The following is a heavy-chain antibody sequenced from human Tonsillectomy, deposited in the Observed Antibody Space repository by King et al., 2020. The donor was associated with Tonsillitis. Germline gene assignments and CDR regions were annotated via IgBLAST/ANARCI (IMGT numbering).Heavy chain of an antibody. CDR2: ISGSGGRT. D-gene: IGHD4-23*01. CDR3: AKDGEVVTMAFDY. V-gene: IGHV3-23*04. CDR1: GFTFSNYA. J-gene: IGHJ4*02. Sequence: VQLVESGGGLVQPGGSLRLSCAASGFTFSNYAMSWVRPAPGKGLEWVSGISGSGGRTYYADSLKGRFTTSRDNSKNTLYLQMNSLRAEDTAVYYCAKDGEVVTMAFDYWGQGTLVTVSS.